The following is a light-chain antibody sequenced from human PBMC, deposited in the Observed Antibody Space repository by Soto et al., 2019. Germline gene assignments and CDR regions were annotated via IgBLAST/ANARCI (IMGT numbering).Light chain of an antibody. CDR3: HQYGGSRLT. J-gene: IGKJ4*01. CDR2: GAS. CDR1: QSISTY. Sequence: EIVLTQSPGTLSLSPGERATLSCRASQSISTYLAWYQQKPGQAPRLLIYGASSRATGIPDRFGGSGSGTDFTLTISRLEPEDFAVYYCHQYGGSRLTFGGGTKVEIK. V-gene: IGKV3-20*01.